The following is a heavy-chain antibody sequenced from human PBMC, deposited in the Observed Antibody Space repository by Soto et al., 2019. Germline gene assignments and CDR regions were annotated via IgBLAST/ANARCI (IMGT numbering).Heavy chain of an antibody. CDR1: GYTFISYE. CDR3: ARWTTNYGMDV. V-gene: IGHV1-18*01. CDR2: ISTYNGNT. J-gene: IGHJ6*02. Sequence: QVKLVQSGAEVKKPGASVKVSGKASGYTFISYEITWVRQAPGQGPEWMGWISTYNGNTNYAQKLQGRVTMTTDTSTSTAYMELRSLRSDDTAVYYCARWTTNYGMDVWGQGTTVTVSS.